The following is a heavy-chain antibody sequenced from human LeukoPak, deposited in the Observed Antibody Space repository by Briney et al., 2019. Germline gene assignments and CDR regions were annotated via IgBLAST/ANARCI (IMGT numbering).Heavy chain of an antibody. Sequence: PGGSLRLSCAASGFTFSIYWMSWVRQAPGKGLEGVANINQDGSQKYYVDSVKGRFTISRDNDNNSFFLQTSSLRAEDTSVYSCVAGDWGARDSFDLWGRGTMVTVSS. CDR2: INQDGSQK. V-gene: IGHV3-7*01. J-gene: IGHJ3*01. D-gene: IGHD2-21*02. CDR3: VAGDWGARDSFDL. CDR1: GFTFSIYW.